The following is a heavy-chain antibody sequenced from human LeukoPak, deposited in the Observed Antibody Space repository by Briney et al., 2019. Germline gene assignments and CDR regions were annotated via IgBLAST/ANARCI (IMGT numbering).Heavy chain of an antibody. Sequence: SETLSLTCTVSGGSISSYYWSWIRQPAGKGLEWIGRIYTSGRTNSNPSLKSRVTMSVDTSKNQFSLKLSSVTAADTAVYYCARGGQYGSGSYYTYYYYGMDVWGQGTTVTVSS. CDR3: ARGGQYGSGSYYTYYYYGMDV. D-gene: IGHD3-10*01. J-gene: IGHJ6*02. V-gene: IGHV4-4*07. CDR2: IYTSGRT. CDR1: GGSISSYY.